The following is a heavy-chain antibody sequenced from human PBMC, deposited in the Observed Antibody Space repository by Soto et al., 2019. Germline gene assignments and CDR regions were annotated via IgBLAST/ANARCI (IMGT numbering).Heavy chain of an antibody. CDR1: GFSFSDHY. D-gene: IGHD3-10*01. J-gene: IGHJ4*02. Sequence: GGSLRLSCAASGFSFSDHYMSWIRQAPREGLEWLLYISSSGGTIYYADSIKGRFTVSRDNAKNSLYLQLNSLRAEDTAVYYCARVVRGRWDFDNWGQGALVTV. CDR3: ARVVRGRWDFDN. V-gene: IGHV3-11*01. CDR2: ISSSGGTI.